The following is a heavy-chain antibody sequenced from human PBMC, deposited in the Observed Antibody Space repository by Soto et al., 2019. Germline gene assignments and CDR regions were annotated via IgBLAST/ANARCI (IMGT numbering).Heavy chain of an antibody. Sequence: QLQLQESGSGLVKPSQTLSLTCAVSGGSISIAGYSWSWIRQPPGKGLEWIGYFYHSGSTFYNPSLKSRVTISVDRSKNQFSLKLSSVTAADTAVYYCARDYGVNSGSNAFDIWGQGTMVTFSS. CDR2: FYHSGST. J-gene: IGHJ3*02. CDR1: GGSISIAGYS. CDR3: ARDYGVNSGSNAFDI. V-gene: IGHV4-30-2*01. D-gene: IGHD4-17*01.